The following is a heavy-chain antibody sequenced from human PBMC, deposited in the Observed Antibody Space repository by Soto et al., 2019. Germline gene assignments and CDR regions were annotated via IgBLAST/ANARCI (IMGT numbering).Heavy chain of an antibody. D-gene: IGHD3-22*01. CDR1: GGNFSTYA. CDR2: IIPIFGTK. V-gene: IGHV1-69*06. Sequence: SVKVSCKASGGNFSTYAISWVRQGPGQGLEWMGGIIPIFGTKNYAQKFQARVTITADTSTSTAYMEVSRLTSDDTAIYYCAFHYYDTSRYLWYFWGQGTTVPVS. CDR3: AFHYYDTSRYLWYF. J-gene: IGHJ6*02.